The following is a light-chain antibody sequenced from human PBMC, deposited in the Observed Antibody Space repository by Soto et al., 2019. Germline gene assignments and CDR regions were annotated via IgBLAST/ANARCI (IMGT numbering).Light chain of an antibody. CDR3: QQYFLYPLT. V-gene: IGKV1-8*01. CDR1: QSISIY. J-gene: IGKJ4*01. Sequence: AIRLTQSPSSLSATAGDRVTITCRASQSISIYLAWYQQKPGKAPELLIYDASTLQHEDPSRFSGSGFGTEFTLTISRLQSEDFATYYCQQYFLYPLTFGGGTRVELK. CDR2: DAS.